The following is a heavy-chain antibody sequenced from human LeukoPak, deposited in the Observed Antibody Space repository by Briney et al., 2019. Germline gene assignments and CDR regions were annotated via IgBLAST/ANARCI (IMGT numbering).Heavy chain of an antibody. CDR1: GGSISSGDYY. V-gene: IGHV4-30-4*08. CDR3: ARECGQGYCSSTSCSGFDY. Sequence: PSQTLSLTCTVSGGSISSGDYYWSWIRQPPGKGLEWIGYIYYSGSTYYNPSLKSRVTISVDTSKNQFSLKLSSVTAADTAVYYCARECGQGYCSSTSCSGFDYWGQGTLVTVSS. J-gene: IGHJ4*02. CDR2: IYYSGST. D-gene: IGHD2-2*01.